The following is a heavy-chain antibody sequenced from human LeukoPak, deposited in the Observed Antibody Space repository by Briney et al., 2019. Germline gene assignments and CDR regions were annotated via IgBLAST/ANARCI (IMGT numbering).Heavy chain of an antibody. D-gene: IGHD2/OR15-2a*01. CDR1: RDSISDYY. CDR3: ARELKVGNTGYYFDY. Sequence: LSETLSLTCTVSRDSISDYYWSWIRQPPGERLEWIGYIYYSGGTNYNPSLKSRVTISLDTSKNQFSLSLNSVTAADTAVYYCARELKVGNTGYYFDYWGQGTLVTVSS. V-gene: IGHV4-59*01. CDR2: IYYSGGT. J-gene: IGHJ4*02.